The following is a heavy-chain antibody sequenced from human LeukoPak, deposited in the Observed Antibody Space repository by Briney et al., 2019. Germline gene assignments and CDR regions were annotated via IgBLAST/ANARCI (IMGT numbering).Heavy chain of an antibody. J-gene: IGHJ4*02. CDR1: GFTFSSYA. Sequence: GGSLRLSCAASGFTFSSYAMSWVRQAPGKGLEWVSAISGSGGSTYYADSVKGRFTISRDDSKNTTSLQMTSLKTEDTAVYYCTSYPRNTAPYWGQGVLVTVSS. CDR3: TSYPRNTAPY. CDR2: ISGSGGST. D-gene: IGHD2-2*02. V-gene: IGHV3-23*01.